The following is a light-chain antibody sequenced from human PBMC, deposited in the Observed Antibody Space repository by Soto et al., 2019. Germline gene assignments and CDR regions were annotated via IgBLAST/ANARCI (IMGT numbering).Light chain of an antibody. Sequence: QSVLTQPPSVSGAPGQRVTISCTGSSSNIGAGYDVHWYQQLPGTAPKLLIYGNSNRPSGVPDRFSGSKSGTSASLAITGLQAEDEADYSCQFYDSSLSGYVVFGGGTKVTVL. CDR1: SSNIGAGYD. J-gene: IGLJ2*01. CDR2: GNS. CDR3: QFYDSSLSGYVV. V-gene: IGLV1-40*01.